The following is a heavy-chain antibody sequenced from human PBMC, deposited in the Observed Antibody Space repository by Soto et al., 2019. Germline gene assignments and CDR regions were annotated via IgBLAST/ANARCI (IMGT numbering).Heavy chain of an antibody. CDR1: GGSINNYY. V-gene: IGHV4-59*01. J-gene: IGHJ6*02. CDR2: IYNSGST. Sequence: QVQLQESGPGLLKPSETLSLTCTVSGGSINNYYWTWIRQPPGKGLEWIGYIYNSGSTNYNPSLKSRVTISVDTSKNQFSLELRSVTAADTAVYFCARDRGSGSYYPYYYYAMDVWGQGTTVTVSS. D-gene: IGHD3-10*01. CDR3: ARDRGSGSYYPYYYYAMDV.